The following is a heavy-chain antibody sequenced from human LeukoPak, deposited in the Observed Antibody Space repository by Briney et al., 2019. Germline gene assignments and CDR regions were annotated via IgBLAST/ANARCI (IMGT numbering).Heavy chain of an antibody. CDR1: GYTLTELS. J-gene: IGHJ4*02. Sequence: ASVKVSCKVSGYTLTELSMHWVRQAPGKGLEWMGGFDPEDGETIYAQKFQGRVTMTEDTSTDTAYMELSSLRSEDTAVYYCARKQQLEVGFDYWGQGTLVTVSS. D-gene: IGHD6-13*01. CDR2: FDPEDGET. CDR3: ARKQQLEVGFDY. V-gene: IGHV1-24*01.